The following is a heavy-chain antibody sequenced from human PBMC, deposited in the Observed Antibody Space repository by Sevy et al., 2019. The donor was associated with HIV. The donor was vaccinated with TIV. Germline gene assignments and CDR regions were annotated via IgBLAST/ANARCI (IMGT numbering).Heavy chain of an antibody. CDR1: GGSISSYY. V-gene: IGHV4-59*01. Sequence: SETLSLTCTVSGGSISSYYWRWIRQPPGKGLEWIGYIYYSGSTNYNPSLKSRVTISVDTSKNQFSLKLSSVTAADTAVYYCARAKTGTTWDWFDPWGQGTLVTVSS. CDR3: ARAKTGTTWDWFDP. J-gene: IGHJ5*02. CDR2: IYYSGST. D-gene: IGHD1-7*01.